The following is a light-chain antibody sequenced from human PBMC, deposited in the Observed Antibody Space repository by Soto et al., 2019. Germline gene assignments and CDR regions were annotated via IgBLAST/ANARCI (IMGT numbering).Light chain of an antibody. J-gene: IGLJ3*02. CDR3: QSYDSSLSDL. Sequence: QSVLTQPPSVSGAPGQRVTISCTVSSSNIGAGYDVHWYQQLPGTAPKLLIYGNSNRPSGVPDRFSGSKSGTSASLAITGLQAEDEADYYCQSYDSSLSDLFGGGTKLTVL. V-gene: IGLV1-40*01. CDR2: GNS. CDR1: SSNIGAGYD.